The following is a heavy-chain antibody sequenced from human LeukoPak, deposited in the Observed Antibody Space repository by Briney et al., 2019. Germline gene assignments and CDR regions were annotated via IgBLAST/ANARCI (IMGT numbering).Heavy chain of an antibody. J-gene: IGHJ4*02. V-gene: IGHV3-23*01. CDR2: ISGSGGST. Sequence: GGSLRLSCAASGFTFSSYAMSWVRQAPGKGLEWVSAISGSGGSTYYADSVKGRFTISRDNSKNTMYLQMNSLRAEDTAVYYCAKAVGGYRGYDDWGQGTLVTVSS. CDR1: GFTFSSYA. CDR3: AKAVGGYRGYDD. D-gene: IGHD5-12*01.